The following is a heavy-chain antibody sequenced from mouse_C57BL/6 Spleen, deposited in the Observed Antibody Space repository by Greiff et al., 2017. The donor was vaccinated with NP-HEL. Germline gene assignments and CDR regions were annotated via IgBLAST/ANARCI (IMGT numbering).Heavy chain of an antibody. V-gene: IGHV1-15*01. J-gene: IGHJ4*01. CDR2: IDPETGGT. CDR1: GYTFTDYE. Sequence: VQLQESGAELVRPGASVTLSCKASGYTFTDYEMHWVKQTPVHGLEWIGAIDPETGGTAYNQKFKGKAILTADTSSSTAYMELRSLTSEDAAVYYCTRRRRGDAMDYWGQGTSVTVSS. CDR3: TRRRRGDAMDY.